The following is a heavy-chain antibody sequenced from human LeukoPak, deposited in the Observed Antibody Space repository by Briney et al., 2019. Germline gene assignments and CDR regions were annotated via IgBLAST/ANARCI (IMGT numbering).Heavy chain of an antibody. V-gene: IGHV1-8*01. Sequence: ASVKVSRKASGYTFTSYDINWVRQATGQGLEWMGWMNPNSGNTGYAQKFQGRVTMTRNTSISTAYMELSSLRSEDTAVYYCARGRDSSGWYNWFDPWGQGTLVTVSS. CDR2: MNPNSGNT. CDR3: ARGRDSSGWYNWFDP. D-gene: IGHD6-19*01. J-gene: IGHJ5*02. CDR1: GYTFTSYD.